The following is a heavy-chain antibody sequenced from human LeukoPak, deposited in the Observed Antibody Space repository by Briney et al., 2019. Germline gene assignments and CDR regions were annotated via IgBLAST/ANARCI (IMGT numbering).Heavy chain of an antibody. CDR1: GFSFSSYG. Sequence: GRSLRLSCAASGFSFSSYGMHWVRQAPGKGLEWVAVISYDGSNEYYVDSVKGRFTISRDNSKNTLYLQMNSLRAEDTAVYYCARETGGAYSSGWTIYYGMDVWGQGTTVTVSS. D-gene: IGHD6-19*01. CDR3: ARETGGAYSSGWTIYYGMDV. J-gene: IGHJ6*02. CDR2: ISYDGSNE. V-gene: IGHV3-30*03.